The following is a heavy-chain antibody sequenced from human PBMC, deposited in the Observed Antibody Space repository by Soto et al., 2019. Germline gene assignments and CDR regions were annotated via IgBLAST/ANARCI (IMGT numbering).Heavy chain of an antibody. CDR3: ARPRTVAATKGYDY. CDR1: GGTFSRYP. CDR2: IIPIFGTI. V-gene: IGHV1-69*13. J-gene: IGHJ4*02. Sequence: SVKVSCKASGGTFSRYPIAWVRQAPGHGLEWMGQIIPIFGTISHAQNFQGRITIAADESTSTAYMELSSLRSDDTAVYYCARPRTVAATKGYDYWGQGTLVTVSS. D-gene: IGHD4-4*01.